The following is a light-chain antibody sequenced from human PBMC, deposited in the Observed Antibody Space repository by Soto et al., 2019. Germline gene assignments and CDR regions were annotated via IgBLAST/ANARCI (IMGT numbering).Light chain of an antibody. Sequence: IQLTQSPSSLSASVGDRVTITCRASQGISSYLAWYQQAPGKAPKLLIYAASILQSGVPSRFSGSGSGTDFTLTISSLQPEDFATYYCQQVNSYPPTFGPGTKVDI. CDR2: AAS. CDR3: QQVNSYPPT. J-gene: IGKJ3*01. CDR1: QGISSY. V-gene: IGKV1-9*01.